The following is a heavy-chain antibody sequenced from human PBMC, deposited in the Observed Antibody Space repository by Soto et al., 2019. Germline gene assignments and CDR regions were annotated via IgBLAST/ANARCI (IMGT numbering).Heavy chain of an antibody. Sequence: GESLKISCKGSGYSFTSYWIGWVRQMPGKGLEWMGIIYPGDSDTRYSPSFQGQVTISADKSISTAYLQWSSLKASDTAMYYCARHAPGQLWFPPRFDPWGQGTLVTVSS. CDR2: IYPGDSDT. CDR3: ARHAPGQLWFPPRFDP. CDR1: GYSFTSYW. D-gene: IGHD5-18*01. V-gene: IGHV5-51*01. J-gene: IGHJ5*02.